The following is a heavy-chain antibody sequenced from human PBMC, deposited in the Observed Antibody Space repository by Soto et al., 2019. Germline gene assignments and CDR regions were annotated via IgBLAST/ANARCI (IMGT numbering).Heavy chain of an antibody. J-gene: IGHJ4*02. CDR2: INPNSGGT. CDR3: ARVRGSSSSIFDY. CDR1: GYTFTGYY. D-gene: IGHD6-6*01. V-gene: IGHV1-2*02. Sequence: ASVKVSCKASGYTFTGYYMHWVRQAPGQGLEWMGWINPNSGGTNYAQKFQGRVTMTRDTSISTAYMELSRLRSDDTAVYYCARVRGSSSSIFDYWGQGTLVTVSS.